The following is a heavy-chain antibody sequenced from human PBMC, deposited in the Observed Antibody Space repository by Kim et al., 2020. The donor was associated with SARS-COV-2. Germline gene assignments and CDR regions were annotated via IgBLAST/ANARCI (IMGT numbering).Heavy chain of an antibody. J-gene: IGHJ4*02. V-gene: IGHV4-34*01. D-gene: IGHD3-10*01. CDR1: GGSFSGYY. CDR3: SREPPDYYGSGSYYY. Sequence: SQTLSLTCAVYGGSFSGYYWSWIRQPPGKGLEWIGEINHSGSTNYNPSLKSRVTISVDTSKNQFSLKLSSVTAADTAVYYCSREPPDYYGSGSYYYWGQGTLVTVSS. CDR2: INHSGST.